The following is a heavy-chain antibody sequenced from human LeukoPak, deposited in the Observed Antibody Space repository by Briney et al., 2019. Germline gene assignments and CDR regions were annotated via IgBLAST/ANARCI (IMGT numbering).Heavy chain of an antibody. CDR2: IYYSGST. Sequence: PSETLSLTCTVSGGSINSNINYWGWIRQPPGRGLEWVGSIYYSGSTNYNPSLKSRVTISVDTSKNQFSLKLSSVTAADTAVYYCARTVGAIGVPFDYWGQGTLVTVSS. CDR1: GGSINSNINY. V-gene: IGHV4-39*07. D-gene: IGHD1-26*01. CDR3: ARTVGAIGVPFDY. J-gene: IGHJ4*02.